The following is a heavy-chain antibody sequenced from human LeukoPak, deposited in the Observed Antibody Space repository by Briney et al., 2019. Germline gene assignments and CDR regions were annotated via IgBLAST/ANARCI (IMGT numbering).Heavy chain of an antibody. CDR1: GYTLTDYY. D-gene: IGHD5/OR15-5a*01. V-gene: IGHV1-2*02. J-gene: IGHJ6*02. CDR2: INPNSGGT. Sequence: ASVKVSCQASGYTLTDYYIHWVRQAPGQGLEWMGWINPNSGGTNSAQKFQGRVTMTRDTSVYTAYMELSRLRSDDTAVYYCARRHPPNFYDAEKTTQSGLDVWGQGTTVTVSS. CDR3: ARRHPPNFYDAEKTTQSGLDV.